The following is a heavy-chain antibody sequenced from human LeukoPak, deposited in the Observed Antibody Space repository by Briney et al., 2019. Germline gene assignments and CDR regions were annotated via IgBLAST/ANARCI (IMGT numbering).Heavy chain of an antibody. D-gene: IGHD4/OR15-4a*01. CDR2: ISSSSSYT. CDR1: GFTFSDYY. CDR3: ARGKTMGLSDY. J-gene: IGHJ4*02. Sequence: GGSLRLSCVASGFTFSDYYMSWIRQAPGKGLEWVSYISSSSSYTNYADSVKGRFTISRDNARNSLYLQMNSLRAEDTAVYYCARGKTMGLSDYWGQGTLVTVSS. V-gene: IGHV3-11*05.